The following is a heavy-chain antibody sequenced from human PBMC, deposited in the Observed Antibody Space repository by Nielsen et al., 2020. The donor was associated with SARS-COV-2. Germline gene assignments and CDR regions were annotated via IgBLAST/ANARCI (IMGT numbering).Heavy chain of an antibody. CDR3: AKDSEYDILTGYYILNYFDY. V-gene: IGHV3-7*01. CDR1: GFTVSSNY. J-gene: IGHJ4*02. CDR2: IKQDGSEK. Sequence: GESLKISCAASGFTVSSNYMSWVRQAPGKGLEWVANIKQDGSEKYYVDSVKGRFTISRDNAKNSLYLQMNSLRAEDTAVYYCAKDSEYDILTGYYILNYFDYWGQGTLVTVSS. D-gene: IGHD3-9*01.